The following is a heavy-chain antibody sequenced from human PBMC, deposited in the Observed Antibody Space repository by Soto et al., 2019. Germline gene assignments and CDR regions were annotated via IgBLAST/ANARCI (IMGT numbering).Heavy chain of an antibody. V-gene: IGHV3-48*04. CDR3: ARVPTSSWYYYYYYMDV. CDR1: GFTFSSYS. Sequence: GGSLRLSCAASGFTFSSYSMNWVRQAPGKGLEWVSYISSSSSTIYYADSVKGRFTISRDNAKNSLYLQMNSLRAEDTAVYYCARVPTSSWYYYYYYMDVWGKGTTVTVSS. D-gene: IGHD6-13*01. CDR2: ISSSSSTI. J-gene: IGHJ6*03.